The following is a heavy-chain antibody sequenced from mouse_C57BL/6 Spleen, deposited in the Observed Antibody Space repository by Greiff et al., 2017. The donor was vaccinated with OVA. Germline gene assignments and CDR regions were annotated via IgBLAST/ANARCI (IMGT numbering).Heavy chain of an antibody. D-gene: IGHD1-1*01. CDR3: ARDGYYGSSYAAMDY. V-gene: IGHV5-4*01. J-gene: IGHJ4*01. CDR2: ISDGGSYT. CDR1: GFTFSSYA. Sequence: EVMLVESGGGLVKPGGSLKLSCAASGFTFSSYAMSWVRQTPEKRLEWVATISDGGSYTYYPDNVKGRFTISRDNAKNNLYLQMSHLKSEDTAMYYCARDGYYGSSYAAMDYWGQGTSVTVSS.